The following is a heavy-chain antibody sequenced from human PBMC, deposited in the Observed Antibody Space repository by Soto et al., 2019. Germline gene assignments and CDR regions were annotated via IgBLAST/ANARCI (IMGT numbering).Heavy chain of an antibody. CDR3: DKGGGDSLRYGIDV. CDR1: GFIFSSSA. D-gene: IGHD2-21*02. Sequence: EVQLLDSGGGLVQPGGALRLSCSASGFIFSSSAMNWVRQAPGKGLEWVSAISGSGGSIYYADSVKGRFPISRDNFKATLYIKMESLRAEDKAVYYCDKGGGDSLRYGIDVWGQGTTVTVSS. J-gene: IGHJ6*02. CDR2: ISGSGGSI. V-gene: IGHV3-23*01.